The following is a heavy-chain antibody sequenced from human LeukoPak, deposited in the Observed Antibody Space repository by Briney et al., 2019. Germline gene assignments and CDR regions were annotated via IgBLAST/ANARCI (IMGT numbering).Heavy chain of an antibody. Sequence: GGSLRLSCAASGFTFSSYSMNWVRQAPGKGLEWVSSISSSSSYIYYADSVKGRFTISRDNAKNSLYLQMNSLRAEDTAVYYCARGMAMVSYFDYWGQGTLVTVAS. V-gene: IGHV3-21*04. J-gene: IGHJ4*02. CDR1: GFTFSSYS. D-gene: IGHD2-8*01. CDR2: ISSSSSYI. CDR3: ARGMAMVSYFDY.